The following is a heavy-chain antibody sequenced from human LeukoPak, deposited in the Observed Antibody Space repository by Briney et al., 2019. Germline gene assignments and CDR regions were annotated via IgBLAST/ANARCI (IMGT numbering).Heavy chain of an antibody. Sequence: KPSETLSLTCTVSGGSVSSGSYYWSWIRQPPGKGLEWIGCIYYSGSTNYNPSLKSRVTISVDTSKNQFSLKLSSVTAADTAVYYCARVCGYCSGGSCYSEYYGMDVWGQGTTVTVSS. CDR1: GGSVSSGSYY. D-gene: IGHD2-15*01. J-gene: IGHJ6*02. CDR2: IYYSGST. CDR3: ARVCGYCSGGSCYSEYYGMDV. V-gene: IGHV4-61*01.